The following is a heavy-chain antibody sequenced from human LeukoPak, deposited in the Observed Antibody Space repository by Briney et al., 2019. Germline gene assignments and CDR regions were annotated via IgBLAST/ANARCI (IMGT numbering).Heavy chain of an antibody. J-gene: IGHJ3*02. CDR2: INHSGST. CDR1: GGSFSGYY. V-gene: IGHV4-34*01. CDR3: AGRYCSSTSCYQADAFDI. Sequence: SETLSLTCAVYGGSFSGYYWSWIRQPPGKGLEWIGEINHSGSTNYNPSLKSRVTISVDTSKNQFSLKLSSVTAADTAVYYCAGRYCSSTSCYQADAFDIWGQGTMVTVSS. D-gene: IGHD2-2*01.